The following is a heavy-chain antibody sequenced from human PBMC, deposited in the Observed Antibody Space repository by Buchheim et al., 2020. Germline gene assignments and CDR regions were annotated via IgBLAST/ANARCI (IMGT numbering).Heavy chain of an antibody. D-gene: IGHD3-3*01. Sequence: QVQLVESGGGVVQPGRSLRLSCAASGFTFSSYGMHWVRQAPGKGLEWVAVIWYDGSNKYYADSVKGRFTISRDNSKNTLYLQMNSLRAEDTAVYYCARDHLPYYDFWSGYYSPYSYGMDVWGQGTT. CDR3: ARDHLPYYDFWSGYYSPYSYGMDV. V-gene: IGHV3-33*01. CDR1: GFTFSSYG. CDR2: IWYDGSNK. J-gene: IGHJ6*02.